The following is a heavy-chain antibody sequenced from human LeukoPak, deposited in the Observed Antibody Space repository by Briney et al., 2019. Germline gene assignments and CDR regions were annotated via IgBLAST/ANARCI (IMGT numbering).Heavy chain of an antibody. D-gene: IGHD5-12*01. CDR1: GFTFSSYA. Sequence: GGSLRLSCAASGFTFSSYAMSWVRQAPGKGLEWVSAISGSGGSTYYADSVKGRFTISRDNSENTLYLQMNSLRAEDTAVYYCAKDRGYSGYDSNFDYWGQGTLVTVSS. CDR2: ISGSGGST. CDR3: AKDRGYSGYDSNFDY. V-gene: IGHV3-23*01. J-gene: IGHJ4*02.